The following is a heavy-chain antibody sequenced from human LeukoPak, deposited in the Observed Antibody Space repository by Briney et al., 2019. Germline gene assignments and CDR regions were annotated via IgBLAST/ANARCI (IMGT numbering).Heavy chain of an antibody. D-gene: IGHD3-10*01. CDR1: GGSFSGYY. Sequence: PSETLSLTCAIYGGSFSGYYWSWIRQPPGKGLEWIGEINHSGSTNYNPSLKSRVTISVDTSKNQFSLKLSSVTAADTAVYYCARGEEELGYWGQGTLVTVSS. V-gene: IGHV4-34*01. J-gene: IGHJ4*02. CDR3: ARGEEELGY. CDR2: INHSGST.